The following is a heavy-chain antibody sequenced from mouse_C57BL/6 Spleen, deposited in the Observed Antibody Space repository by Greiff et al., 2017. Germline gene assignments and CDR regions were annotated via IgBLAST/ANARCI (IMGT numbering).Heavy chain of an antibody. CDR3: ARLLSDYYAMDY. CDR1: GYTFTDYN. V-gene: IGHV1-18*01. CDR2: ISPNNGGT. Sequence: EVQLQQSGPELVKPGASVKIPCKASGYTFTDYNMDWVKQTQGKSLEWIGDISPNNGGTIYNQKFKGKATLTVDKSSSTAYMELRSLTSEDTAVYYCARLLSDYYAMDYWGQGTSVTVSS. D-gene: IGHD2-1*01. J-gene: IGHJ4*01.